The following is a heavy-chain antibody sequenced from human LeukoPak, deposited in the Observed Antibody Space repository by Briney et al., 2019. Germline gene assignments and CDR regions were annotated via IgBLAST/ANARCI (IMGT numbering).Heavy chain of an antibody. V-gene: IGHV3-7*01. CDR2: MKGDGSEI. Sequence: GGSLRLSCAASGFTFNNYAMSWVRQAPGKGLEWVANMKGDGSEIHYVDSVRGRFTISRDNAKNSLFLQMNNLRPDDTAVYFCARPAYTAAYDLWGQGTLVTVSS. D-gene: IGHD3-16*01. CDR1: GFTFNNYA. CDR3: ARPAYTAAYDL. J-gene: IGHJ3*01.